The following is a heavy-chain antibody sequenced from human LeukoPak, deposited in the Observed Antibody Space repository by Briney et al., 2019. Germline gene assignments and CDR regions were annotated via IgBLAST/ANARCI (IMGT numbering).Heavy chain of an antibody. D-gene: IGHD6-6*01. CDR1: GYSISSGYY. J-gene: IGHJ3*02. Sequence: SETLSLTCTVSGYSISSGYYWGWIRQPPGKGLEWIGSIYHSGSTNYNPSLKSRVTISVDTSKTQFSLKLSSVTAADTAVYYCARQRIAARPDAFDIWGQGTMVTVSS. CDR2: IYHSGST. V-gene: IGHV4-38-2*02. CDR3: ARQRIAARPDAFDI.